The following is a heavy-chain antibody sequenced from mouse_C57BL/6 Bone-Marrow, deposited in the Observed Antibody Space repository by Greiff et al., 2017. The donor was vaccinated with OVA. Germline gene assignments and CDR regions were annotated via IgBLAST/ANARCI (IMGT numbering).Heavy chain of an antibody. V-gene: IGHV1-69*01. J-gene: IGHJ3*01. Sequence: QVQLQQPGAELVMPGASVKLSCKASGYTFTSSWMHWVKQRPGQGLEWIGEIDPSDSYTKYNQKFKGKSTLTVAKSTSTAYMQLSSLTSADTAISYCARARYYGRAAPWFAYWGQGTLVTVSA. CDR1: GYTFTSSW. CDR3: ARARYYGRAAPWFAY. D-gene: IGHD1-1*01. CDR2: IDPSDSYT.